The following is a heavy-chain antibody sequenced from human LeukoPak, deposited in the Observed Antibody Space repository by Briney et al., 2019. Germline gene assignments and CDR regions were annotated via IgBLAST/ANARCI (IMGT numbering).Heavy chain of an antibody. D-gene: IGHD2-2*03. Sequence: PGGSLRLSCAASGFTFTRYDMSWVRQAPGKGLEWVSAISGSGGNTYYADSVKGRFTISRDNSKNTLYLQMNSLRAEDTAVYYCAKEMDRATYYYFYYMDVWGKGTTVTVSS. CDR2: ISGSGGNT. V-gene: IGHV3-23*01. CDR1: GFTFTRYD. CDR3: AKEMDRATYYYFYYMDV. J-gene: IGHJ6*03.